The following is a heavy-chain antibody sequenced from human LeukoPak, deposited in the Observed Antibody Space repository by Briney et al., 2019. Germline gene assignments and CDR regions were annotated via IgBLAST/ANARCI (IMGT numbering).Heavy chain of an antibody. CDR2: IYYSGST. CDR1: GGSVSSGSYY. J-gene: IGHJ4*02. V-gene: IGHV4-61*01. D-gene: IGHD3-22*01. Sequence: SETLSLTCTVSGGSVSSGSYYWSWIRQPPGTGLEWIGYIYYSGSTNYNPSLKSRVTISVDTSKNQFSLKLSSVTAADTAVYYCARSEDYYDSSGPFDYWGQGTLVTVSS. CDR3: ARSEDYYDSSGPFDY.